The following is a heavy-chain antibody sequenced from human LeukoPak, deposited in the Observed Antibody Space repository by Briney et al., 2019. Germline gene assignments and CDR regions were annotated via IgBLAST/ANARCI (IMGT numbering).Heavy chain of an antibody. CDR3: ARGKIRSNFVGDYYNWFDP. CDR1: GGTFSSYA. CDR2: IIPILGIA. Sequence: GASVKVSCKASGGTFSSYAISWVRQAPGQGLEWMGRIIPILGIANYAQKFQGRVTITADKSTSTAYMELSSLRSEDTAVYYCARGKIRSNFVGDYYNWFDPWGQGTLVTVSS. V-gene: IGHV1-69*04. D-gene: IGHD4-17*01. J-gene: IGHJ5*02.